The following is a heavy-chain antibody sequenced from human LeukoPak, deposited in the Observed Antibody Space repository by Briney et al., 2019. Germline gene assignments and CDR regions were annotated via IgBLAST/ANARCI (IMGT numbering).Heavy chain of an antibody. CDR3: AREASDYIWGSYRYTSYCDY. D-gene: IGHD3-16*02. Sequence: GRSLRLSCAASGFTFSSYAMHWVRQAPGKGLEWVAVISYDGSNKYYADSVKGRFTISRDNSKNTLYLEMNSLRAEDTAVYYCAREASDYIWGSYRYTSYCDYWGQGTLVTVSS. J-gene: IGHJ4*02. CDR1: GFTFSSYA. CDR2: ISYDGSNK. V-gene: IGHV3-30*04.